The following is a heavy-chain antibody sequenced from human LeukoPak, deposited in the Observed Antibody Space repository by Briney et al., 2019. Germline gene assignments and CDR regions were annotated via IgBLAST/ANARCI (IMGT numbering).Heavy chain of an antibody. Sequence: ASVKVSCKASGYTFTGYYMHWVRQAPGQGLEWMGWINTNSGGTNYAQKFQGRVTVTRDTSISTAYMELSRLRSDDTAVYYCASKPPLWLQPIDYWGQGTLVTVSS. D-gene: IGHD5-24*01. V-gene: IGHV1-2*02. CDR1: GYTFTGYY. CDR3: ASKPPLWLQPIDY. CDR2: INTNSGGT. J-gene: IGHJ4*02.